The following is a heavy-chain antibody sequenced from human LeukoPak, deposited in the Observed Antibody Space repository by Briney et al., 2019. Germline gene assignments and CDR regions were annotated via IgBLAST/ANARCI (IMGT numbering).Heavy chain of an antibody. Sequence: GGSLRLSCAASGFTFTTYWMHWVRQAPGKGLVWVSHINSDGSITSYADSVKGRFTISRDNAKNTLYLQMNSLRAEDTAVYCCARDAVDTANAVWGQGTTVTVSS. J-gene: IGHJ6*02. CDR3: ARDAVDTANAV. D-gene: IGHD5-18*01. CDR1: GFTFTTYW. CDR2: INSDGSIT. V-gene: IGHV3-74*01.